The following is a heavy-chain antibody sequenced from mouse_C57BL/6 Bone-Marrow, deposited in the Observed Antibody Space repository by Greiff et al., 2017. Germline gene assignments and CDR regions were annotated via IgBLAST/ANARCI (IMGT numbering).Heavy chain of an antibody. D-gene: IGHD1-1*01. Sequence: QVQLKESGPGLVQPSQSLSITCTVSGFSLTSYGVHWVRQSPGKGLEWLGVIWRGGSTDYNAAFMSRLSITKDNSKSQVFFKMNSLQADDTAIYYCAKKRYYGSSYGYFDVWGTGTTVTVSS. CDR3: AKKRYYGSSYGYFDV. CDR2: IWRGGST. V-gene: IGHV2-5*01. J-gene: IGHJ1*03. CDR1: GFSLTSYG.